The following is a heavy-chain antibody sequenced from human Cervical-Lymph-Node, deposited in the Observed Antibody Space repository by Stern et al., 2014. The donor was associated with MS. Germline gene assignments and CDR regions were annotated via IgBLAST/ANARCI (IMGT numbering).Heavy chain of an antibody. CDR2: IYYSGST. V-gene: IGHV4-59*01. D-gene: IGHD2/OR15-2a*01. CDR3: ARDKGXXFL. CDR1: GGSITNYY. Sequence: QVQLVESGPGLVKPSETLSLTCTVSGGSITNYYWSWIRPPPGKGLEWIGYIYYSGSTNYNPSLKSRVTISVDTSKNQFSLKLSSVTAADTAVYYCARDKGXXFLWGQGTLVTVSS. J-gene: IGHJ4*01.